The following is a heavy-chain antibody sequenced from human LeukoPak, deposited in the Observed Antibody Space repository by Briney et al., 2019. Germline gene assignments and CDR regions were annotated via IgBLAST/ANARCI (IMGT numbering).Heavy chain of an antibody. CDR1: GLTFSSYA. D-gene: IGHD3-10*01. J-gene: IGHJ6*02. Sequence: GSLRLSCAASGLTFSSYAMSWVRQAPGKGQEWVSAISGRGGSTYYADSVKGLFVISRDNSKNTLYLQMNRLRAEDTAVYYCAKAHRITMVRPHAWSCPYYYGMDVWGQGTTVTVSS. V-gene: IGHV3-23*01. CDR3: AKAHRITMVRPHAWSCPYYYGMDV. CDR2: ISGRGGST.